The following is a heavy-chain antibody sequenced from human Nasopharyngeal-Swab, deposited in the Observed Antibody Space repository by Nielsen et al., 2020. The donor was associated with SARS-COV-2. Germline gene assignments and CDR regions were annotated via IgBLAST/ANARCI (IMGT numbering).Heavy chain of an antibody. D-gene: IGHD2-2*01. V-gene: IGHV4-59*01. CDR3: ARVGVVVPAAIVDYYYYMDV. J-gene: IGHJ6*03. CDR1: GGSISSYY. CDR2: IYYSGST. Sequence: SETLSLTCTVSGGSISSYYWSWIRQPPGKGLEWIGYIYYSGSTNYNPSLKSRVTISVDTSKNQFSLKLSSVTAADTAVYYCARVGVVVPAAIVDYYYYMDVWGKGTTVTVSS.